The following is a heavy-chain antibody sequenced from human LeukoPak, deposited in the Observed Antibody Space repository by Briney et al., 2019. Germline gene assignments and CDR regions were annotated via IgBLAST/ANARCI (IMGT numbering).Heavy chain of an antibody. CDR2: ISYDGSNK. CDR3: AREWGVVAATDWYFDL. CDR1: GFTFSSYS. V-gene: IGHV3-30-3*01. D-gene: IGHD2-15*01. Sequence: PGGSLRLSCAASGFTFSSYSMHWVRQAPGKGLEWVAVISYDGSNKYYADSVKGRFTISRDNSKNTLYLQMNSLRAEDTAVYCCAREWGVVAATDWYFDLWGRGTLVTVSS. J-gene: IGHJ2*01.